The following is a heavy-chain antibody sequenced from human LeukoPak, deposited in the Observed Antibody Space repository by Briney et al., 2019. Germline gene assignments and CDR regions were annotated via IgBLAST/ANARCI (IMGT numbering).Heavy chain of an antibody. CDR3: ARENVVVPAAYYYGMDV. CDR1: GFTFSSYA. CDR2: ISGSGGST. Sequence: GGSLRLSCAASGFTFSSYAMSWVRQAPGKGLEWVSAISGSGGSTYYADSVKGRFTISRDNSKNTLYLQMNSLRAEDTAVYYCARENVVVPAAYYYGMDVWGQGTTVTVSS. J-gene: IGHJ6*02. D-gene: IGHD2-2*01. V-gene: IGHV3-23*01.